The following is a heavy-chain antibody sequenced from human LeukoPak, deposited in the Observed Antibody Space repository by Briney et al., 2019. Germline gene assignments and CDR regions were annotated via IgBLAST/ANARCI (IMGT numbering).Heavy chain of an antibody. D-gene: IGHD2-8*01. CDR2: IYSGGST. CDR3: ARVGAIMAGWYFDL. CDR1: GFTVSSNY. Sequence: GGSLRRSCAASGFTVSSNYMSWVRQAPGKGLGWVSVIYSGGSTYYADSVKGRFTISRHNSKNTLYLQMNSLRAEDTAVYYCARVGAIMAGWYFDLWGRGTLVTVSS. V-gene: IGHV3-53*04. J-gene: IGHJ2*01.